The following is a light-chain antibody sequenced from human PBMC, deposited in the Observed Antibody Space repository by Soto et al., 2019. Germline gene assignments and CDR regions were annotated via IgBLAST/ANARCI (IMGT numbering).Light chain of an antibody. CDR3: QQFSSYPLT. CDR2: DAS. Sequence: EIVLTQSPATLSLSPGERAALSCRASQSVSTYLTWYQHKPGQATRLLIYDASSRATGIPDRFSGGGSGTDFTLTISRLEPEDFAVYYCQQFSSYPLTFGGGTKVDI. V-gene: IGKV3-11*01. J-gene: IGKJ4*01. CDR1: QSVSTY.